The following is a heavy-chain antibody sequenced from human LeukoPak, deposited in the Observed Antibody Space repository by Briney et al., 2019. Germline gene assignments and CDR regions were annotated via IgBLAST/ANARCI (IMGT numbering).Heavy chain of an antibody. CDR2: ISGSEGST. CDR1: GFTFSSYA. D-gene: IGHD1-26*01. Sequence: GGSLRLSCAASGFTFSSYAMSWVRQAPGKGLEWVSAISGSEGSTYYADSVKGRFTISRDNSKNTLYLQMNSLRAEDTAVYYCVKDRRNGSYNDYWGQGTLVTVSS. V-gene: IGHV3-23*01. J-gene: IGHJ4*02. CDR3: VKDRRNGSYNDY.